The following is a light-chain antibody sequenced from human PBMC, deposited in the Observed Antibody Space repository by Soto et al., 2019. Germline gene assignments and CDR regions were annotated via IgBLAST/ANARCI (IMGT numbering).Light chain of an antibody. CDR2: DVT. Sequence: QSALTQPASVSGSPGQSITISCTGTSSDVGAYNHVSWYQQYPGKAPKVLIYDVTNRPSGISNRFSGSKSGNTASLTISGLQAEDEADYYCSSYTTGTLEGVFGTGTKVTVL. CDR1: SSDVGAYNH. J-gene: IGLJ1*01. CDR3: SSYTTGTLEGV. V-gene: IGLV2-14*03.